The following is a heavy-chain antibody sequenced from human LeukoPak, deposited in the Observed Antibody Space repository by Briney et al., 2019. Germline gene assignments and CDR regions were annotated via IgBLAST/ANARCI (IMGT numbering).Heavy chain of an antibody. CDR3: GGGGY. CDR2: IKQDGSAK. V-gene: IGHV3-7*05. D-gene: IGHD6-25*01. Sequence: GGSLRLSCAASEFSFSRSWRNWVREAPGKGLEWVANIKQDGSAKYSVDSVEGRFTISRDNAKNSLYLQMNSLRAEDTAVYYCGGGGYWGQGIQVTVSS. CDR1: EFSFSRSW. J-gene: IGHJ4*02.